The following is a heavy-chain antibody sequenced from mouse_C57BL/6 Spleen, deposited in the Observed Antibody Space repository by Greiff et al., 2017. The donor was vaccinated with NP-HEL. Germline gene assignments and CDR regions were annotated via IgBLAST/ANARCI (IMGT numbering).Heavy chain of an antibody. Sequence: QVQLKQSGAELVRPGSSVKLSCKASGYTFTSYWMHWVKQRPIQGLEWIGNIDPSDSETHYNQKFKDKATLTVDKSSSTAYMQLSSLTSEDSAVYYCARGEYYSNYDYAMDYWGQGTSVTVSS. V-gene: IGHV1-52*01. CDR3: ARGEYYSNYDYAMDY. J-gene: IGHJ4*01. CDR1: GYTFTSYW. D-gene: IGHD2-5*01. CDR2: IDPSDSET.